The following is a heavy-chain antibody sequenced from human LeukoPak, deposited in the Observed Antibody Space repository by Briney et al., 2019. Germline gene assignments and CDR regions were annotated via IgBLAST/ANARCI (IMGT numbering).Heavy chain of an antibody. CDR2: IYYSGST. Sequence: SETLSLTCTVSGGSISSYYWSWIRQPPGKGLEWIGYIYYSGSTNYNPSLKSRVTISVDTSKNQFSLKLSSVTAADTAVYYCARAAYYDILTGLDYWGQGTLVTVPS. D-gene: IGHD3-9*01. CDR3: ARAAYYDILTGLDY. J-gene: IGHJ4*02. CDR1: GGSISSYY. V-gene: IGHV4-59*01.